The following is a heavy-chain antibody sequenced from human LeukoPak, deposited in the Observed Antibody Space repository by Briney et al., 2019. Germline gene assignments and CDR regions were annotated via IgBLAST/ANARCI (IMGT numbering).Heavy chain of an antibody. V-gene: IGHV1-2*06. J-gene: IGHJ4*02. CDR1: GYTFTGYY. D-gene: IGHD5-24*01. CDR3: GFEDLWLQWVR. Sequence: ASVKVSCKASGYTFTGYYMHWLRQAPGQGLEWMGRINPNTSGTNCAQKFQGRVTMTRDTSISTAYMELSSLRSDDAAVYYCGFEDLWLQWVRWGQGTLVTVSS. CDR2: INPNTSGT.